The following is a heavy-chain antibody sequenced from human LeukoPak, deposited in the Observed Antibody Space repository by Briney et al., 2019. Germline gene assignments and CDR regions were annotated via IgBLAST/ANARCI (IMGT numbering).Heavy chain of an antibody. CDR3: ARWGEKPGIEAAGSDS. J-gene: IGHJ4*02. CDR2: INAGNGNT. CDR1: GYTFTSYA. Sequence: GASVKVSCKASGYTFTSYAMHWVRQAPGQRLEWMGWINAGNGNTKYSQKFQGRVTITRDTSASTAYMELSSLRSEDTAVYYCARWGEKPGIEAAGSDSWGQGTLVTVSS. V-gene: IGHV1-3*01. D-gene: IGHD6-13*01.